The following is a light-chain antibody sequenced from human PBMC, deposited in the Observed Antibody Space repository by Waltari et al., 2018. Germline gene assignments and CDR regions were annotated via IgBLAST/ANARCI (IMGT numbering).Light chain of an antibody. CDR3: NSRASGGNHL. J-gene: IGLJ2*01. V-gene: IGLV3-19*01. CDR2: GQN. CDR1: SLSSSF. Sequence: SSELTQDPDVSVALGQTVKITCQGDSLSSSFASWYQQNPGQAPALVRSGQNNRAPGIPDRFSGFSSGSTTTLTISGAQAEDEADYYCNSRASGGNHLFGGGTKLTV.